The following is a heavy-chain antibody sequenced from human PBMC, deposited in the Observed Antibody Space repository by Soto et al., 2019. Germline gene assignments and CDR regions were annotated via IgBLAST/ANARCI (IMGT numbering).Heavy chain of an antibody. V-gene: IGHV3-30*18. D-gene: IGHD2-21*01. Sequence: QVQLVESGGGVVQPGRSLRLSCAASGFTFSAYAMHWVRQAPGKGLEWVAIIFHDGNNKFYADSVKGRFTVSRDNSKNTLFLQLESLSAEDTAVYYCAKEVIGPSLSYFDSWGQGTLVTVSS. CDR3: AKEVIGPSLSYFDS. CDR1: GFTFSAYA. J-gene: IGHJ4*02. CDR2: IFHDGNNK.